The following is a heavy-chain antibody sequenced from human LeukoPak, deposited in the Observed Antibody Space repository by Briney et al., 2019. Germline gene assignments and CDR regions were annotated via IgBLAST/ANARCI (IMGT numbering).Heavy chain of an antibody. J-gene: IGHJ6*02. CDR1: GFTFSSYG. CDR2: ISYDGSNK. D-gene: IGHD2-15*01. Sequence: GGSLRLSCAASGFTFSSYGMQWVRQAPGKGLEWVAVISYDGSNKYYADSVKGRFTISRDNSKNTLYLQMNSLRAEDTAVYYCAKVGPVSGYCSGGSCYSEALYYYYGMDVWGQGTTVTVSS. V-gene: IGHV3-30*18. CDR3: AKVGPVSGYCSGGSCYSEALYYYYGMDV.